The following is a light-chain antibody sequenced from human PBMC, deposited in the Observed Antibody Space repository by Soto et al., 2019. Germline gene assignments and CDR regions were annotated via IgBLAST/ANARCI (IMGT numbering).Light chain of an antibody. CDR1: SSDVGGYNY. Sequence: QSALTQPASVSGSPGQSITISCTGTSSDVGGYNYVSWYQQYPGKVPKLMIYDVTNRPSGVSSRFSGSKSGDTASLTISGLQPEDEADYYCSSYTSSSTLVFGTGTKLTVL. J-gene: IGLJ1*01. CDR2: DVT. CDR3: SSYTSSSTLV. V-gene: IGLV2-14*01.